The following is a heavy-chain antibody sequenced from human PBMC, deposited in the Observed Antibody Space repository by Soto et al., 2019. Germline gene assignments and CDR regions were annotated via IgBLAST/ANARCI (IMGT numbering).Heavy chain of an antibody. CDR3: ARNEKDFWSGYYTGNYYYYYMDV. J-gene: IGHJ6*03. V-gene: IGHV4-34*01. D-gene: IGHD3-3*01. CDR1: GGSFSGYY. Sequence: ASETLSLTCAVYGGSFSGYYWSWIRQPPGKGLEWIGEINHSGSTNYNPSLKSRVTISVDTSKNQFSLKLSSVTAADTAVYYCARNEKDFWSGYYTGNYYYYYMDVWGKGTTVTVSS. CDR2: INHSGST.